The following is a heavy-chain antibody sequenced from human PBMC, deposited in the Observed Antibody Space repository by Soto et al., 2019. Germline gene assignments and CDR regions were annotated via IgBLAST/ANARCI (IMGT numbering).Heavy chain of an antibody. Sequence: VKVSCKASGGTFSSYAISWGRQAPGQGLEWMGGIIPIFGTANYAQKFQGRVTITADESTSTAYMELSSLRSEDTAVYYCARGNMRAFGVVAKYGMDVWGQGTTVTVSS. CDR1: GGTFSSYA. V-gene: IGHV1-69*01. CDR3: ARGNMRAFGVVAKYGMDV. J-gene: IGHJ6*02. CDR2: IIPIFGTA. D-gene: IGHD3-3*01.